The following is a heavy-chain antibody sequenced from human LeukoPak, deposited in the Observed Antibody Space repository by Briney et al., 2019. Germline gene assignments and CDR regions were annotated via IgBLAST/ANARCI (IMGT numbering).Heavy chain of an antibody. V-gene: IGHV1-2*02. CDR2: ISAYNGNT. Sequence: ASVKVSCKASGYTFTGYYMHWVRQAPGQGLEWMGWISAYNGNTNYAQKFQDRVTMTRDMSTSTVYMELSSLRSEDTAVYYCARDCTNGVCLGYFDYWGQGTLVTVSS. D-gene: IGHD2-8*01. CDR1: GYTFTGYY. J-gene: IGHJ4*02. CDR3: ARDCTNGVCLGYFDY.